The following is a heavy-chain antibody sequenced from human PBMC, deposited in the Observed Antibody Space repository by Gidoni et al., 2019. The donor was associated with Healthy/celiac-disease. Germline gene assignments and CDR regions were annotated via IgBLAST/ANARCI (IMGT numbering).Heavy chain of an antibody. V-gene: IGHV3-48*02. D-gene: IGHD3-22*01. Sequence: EVQLVESGGGLVQPGGSLRLSCAASGFTFSSYSMNWVRQAPGKGLEWVSYISSSSSTIYYADSVKGRFTISRDNAKNSLYLQMNSLRDEDTAVYYCAREGTAYYYDSSGYQWGQGTLVTVSS. CDR3: AREGTAYYYDSSGYQ. CDR1: GFTFSSYS. CDR2: ISSSSSTI. J-gene: IGHJ4*02.